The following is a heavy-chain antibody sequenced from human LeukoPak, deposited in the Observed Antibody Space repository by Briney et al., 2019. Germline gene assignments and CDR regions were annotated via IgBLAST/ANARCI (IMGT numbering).Heavy chain of an antibody. V-gene: IGHV3-30*18. J-gene: IGHJ6*02. Sequence: GRSLRLSCAASGVTFSSYGMHWVRQAPGKGLEWVAVISYDGSNKYYADSDSVKGRFTISRDNSKNTLYLQMNSLRAEDTAVYYCAKETGVGLDVWGQGTTVTVSS. CDR1: GVTFSSYG. CDR3: AKETGVGLDV. CDR2: ISYDGSNK. D-gene: IGHD3-3*01.